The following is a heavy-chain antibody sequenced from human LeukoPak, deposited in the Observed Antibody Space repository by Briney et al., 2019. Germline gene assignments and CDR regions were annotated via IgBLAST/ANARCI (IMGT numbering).Heavy chain of an antibody. CDR3: ARADFWSGYYDY. CDR1: GGTFSSYT. J-gene: IGHJ4*02. V-gene: IGHV1-18*01. D-gene: IGHD3-3*01. CDR2: ISAYNGNT. Sequence: VASVKVSCKASGGTFSSYTISWVRQAPGQGLEWMGWISAYNGNTNYAQKLQGRVTMTTDTSTSTAYMELRSLRSDDTAVYYCARADFWSGYYDYWGQGTLVTVSS.